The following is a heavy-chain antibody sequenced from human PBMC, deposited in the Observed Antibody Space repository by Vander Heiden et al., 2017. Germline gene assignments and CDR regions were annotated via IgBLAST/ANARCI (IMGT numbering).Heavy chain of an antibody. V-gene: IGHV4-39*01. D-gene: IGHD2-2*01. CDR2: IYYSGST. CDR3: ARHDVYCSSTSCYPNWFDP. Sequence: QLQLQESGPGLVKPSETLSLTCTVSGGSISSSSYYGGWIRQPPGKGLEWIGSIYYSGSTYYNPSLKSRVTISVDTSKNQFSLKLSSVTAADTAVYYCARHDVYCSSTSCYPNWFDPWGQGTLVTVSS. J-gene: IGHJ5*02. CDR1: GGSISSSSYY.